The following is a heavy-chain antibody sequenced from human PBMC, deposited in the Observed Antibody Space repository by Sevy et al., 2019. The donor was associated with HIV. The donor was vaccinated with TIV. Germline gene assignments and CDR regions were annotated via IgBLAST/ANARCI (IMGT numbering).Heavy chain of an antibody. CDR2: LKSDVYGGTV. D-gene: IGHD6-13*01. J-gene: IGHJ4*02. Sequence: GGSLRLSCTASGFTFGDYCMSWVRPAPGKGLEWVAFLKSDVYGGTVDHAESVRGRFVISRDDSKTIAYLQMNDLKTEDTGVYSCTRWKAAQSIFDYWGQGALVTVSS. V-gene: IGHV3-49*04. CDR1: GFTFGDYC. CDR3: TRWKAAQSIFDY.